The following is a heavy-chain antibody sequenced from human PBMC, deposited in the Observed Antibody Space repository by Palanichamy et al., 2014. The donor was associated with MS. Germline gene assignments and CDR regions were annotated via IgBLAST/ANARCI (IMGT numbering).Heavy chain of an antibody. J-gene: IGHJ4*02. V-gene: IGHV3-30*07. CDR3: ARDDNGDY. Sequence: SVKGRFTISRDNSKNTLYLQMNSLRAEDTAVYYCARDDNGDYWGQGTLVTVSS. D-gene: IGHD1-14*01.